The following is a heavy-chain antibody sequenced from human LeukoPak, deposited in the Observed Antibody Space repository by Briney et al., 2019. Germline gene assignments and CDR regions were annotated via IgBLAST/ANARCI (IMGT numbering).Heavy chain of an antibody. CDR3: AKDGGLAYCGGDCYSGFDY. D-gene: IGHD2-21*02. CDR2: ISGSGGST. V-gene: IGHV3-23*01. Sequence: GGSLRLSCAASGFIFSSYAMSWVRQAPGKGLEWVSAISGSGGSTYYADSVKGRFTISRDNSKNTLYLQMNSLRAEDTAVYYCAKDGGLAYCGGDCYSGFDYWGQGTLITVSS. J-gene: IGHJ4*02. CDR1: GFIFSSYA.